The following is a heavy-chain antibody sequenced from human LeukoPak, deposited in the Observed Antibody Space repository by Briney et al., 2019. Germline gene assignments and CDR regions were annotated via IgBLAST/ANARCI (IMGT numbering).Heavy chain of an antibody. D-gene: IGHD6-19*01. Sequence: GGSLRLSCAASGFTLSNYDMHWVRQTTGKGLEWVSGIDIPGNTYYPDSVKGRFTMSRESAKNSLYLQMNSLRAGDTAVYYCARAVAGTHWFDPWGQGTLVIVSS. CDR1: GFTLSNYD. CDR3: ARAVAGTHWFDP. CDR2: IDIPGNT. V-gene: IGHV3-13*01. J-gene: IGHJ5*02.